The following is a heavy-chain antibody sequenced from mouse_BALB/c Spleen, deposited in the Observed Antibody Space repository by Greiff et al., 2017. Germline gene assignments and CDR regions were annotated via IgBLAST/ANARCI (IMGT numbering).Heavy chain of an antibody. D-gene: IGHD1-1*01. Sequence: EVQLQESGTVLARPGASVKMSCKASGYTFTSYWMHWVKQRPGQGLEWIGAIYPGNSDTSYNQKFKGKAKLTAVTSTSTAYMELSSLTNEDSAVYYCTSEGYYGSSLRDYWGQGTTLTVSS. CDR1: GYTFTSYW. J-gene: IGHJ2*01. CDR3: TSEGYYGSSLRDY. CDR2: IYPGNSDT. V-gene: IGHV1-5*01.